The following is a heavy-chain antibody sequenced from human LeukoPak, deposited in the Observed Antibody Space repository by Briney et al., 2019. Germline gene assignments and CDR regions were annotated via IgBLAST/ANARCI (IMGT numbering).Heavy chain of an antibody. D-gene: IGHD3-10*01. CDR3: ARVGGQGIIDY. CDR1: GGSISSGGYS. J-gene: IGHJ4*02. Sequence: SETLSLTCAVSGGSISSGGYSWSWIRQPPGKGLEWIGYIYHSGSTYYNPSLKSRVTISVDRSKNQFSLKLSSVTAADTAVYYCARVGGQGIIDYWGQGTLVTVSS. CDR2: IYHSGST. V-gene: IGHV4-30-2*01.